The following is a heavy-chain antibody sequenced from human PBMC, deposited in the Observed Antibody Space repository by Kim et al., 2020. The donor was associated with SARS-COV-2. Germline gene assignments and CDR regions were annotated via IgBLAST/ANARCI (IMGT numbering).Heavy chain of an antibody. CDR2: K. V-gene: IGHV3-48*03. Sequence: KDYADSVKGRFTISRDNAKNSVFLQMNILGAEDTALYYCAREQTTSGFDYWGQGTLVTVSS. J-gene: IGHJ4*02. CDR3: AREQTTSGFDY. D-gene: IGHD6-19*01.